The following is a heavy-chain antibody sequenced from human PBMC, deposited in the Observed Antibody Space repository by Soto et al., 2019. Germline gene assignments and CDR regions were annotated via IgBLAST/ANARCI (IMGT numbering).Heavy chain of an antibody. CDR2: IYSGGST. CDR3: ARGSVIGEGSPDP. D-gene: IGHD3-22*01. J-gene: IGHJ5*02. CDR1: GFTVSSNY. Sequence: EVQLVESGGVLVQPGGSLRLSCAASGFTVSSNYMSWVRQAPGKGLEWVSVIYSGGSTYYADSVKGRFTISRDNSKNTLYLQMNSLRAEDTAVYYCARGSVIGEGSPDPWGQGTLVTVSS. V-gene: IGHV3-66*01.